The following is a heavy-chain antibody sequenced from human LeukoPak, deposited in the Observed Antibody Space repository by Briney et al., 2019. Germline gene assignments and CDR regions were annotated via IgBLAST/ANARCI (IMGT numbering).Heavy chain of an antibody. J-gene: IGHJ4*02. CDR2: INPNSGGT. CDR1: GYTFTGYY. CDR3: ARDKRIAAAGKDY. Sequence: ASVKVSCKASGYTFTGYYMHWVRQAPGQGLEWMGWINPNSGGTNYAQKFQGRVTMTRDTSISTAYMELSRLRSDDTAVHYCARDKRIAAAGKDYWGQGTLVTVSS. V-gene: IGHV1-2*02. D-gene: IGHD6-13*01.